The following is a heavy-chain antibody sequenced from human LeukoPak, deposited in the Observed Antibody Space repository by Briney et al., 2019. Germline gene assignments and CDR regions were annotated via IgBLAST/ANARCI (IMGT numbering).Heavy chain of an antibody. Sequence: SETLSLTCAVSGGSITGFFWTWIRQPAGEGLQYIGRIFSMGGANYDPSLQRRVAMSVDTSQNLFSLKLTSVTAADTAVYFCARVATPDVSSPLDFWGQGILVTVSS. CDR1: GGSITGFF. D-gene: IGHD6-19*01. V-gene: IGHV4-4*07. CDR2: IFSMGGA. CDR3: ARVATPDVSSPLDF. J-gene: IGHJ4*02.